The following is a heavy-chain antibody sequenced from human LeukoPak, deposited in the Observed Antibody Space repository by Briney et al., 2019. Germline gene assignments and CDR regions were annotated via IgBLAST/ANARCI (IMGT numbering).Heavy chain of an antibody. CDR1: GGSISSYY. CDR3: ARGHYDFWSGYSTSPRGDYYYYMDV. V-gene: IGHV4-59*01. Sequence: PSETLSLTCTVSGGSISSYYWSWIRQPPGKGLEWIGYIYYSGSTNYNPSLKSRVTISVDTSKNQFSLKLSSVTAADTAVYYCARGHYDFWSGYSTSPRGDYYYYMDVWGKGTTVTVSS. CDR2: IYYSGST. J-gene: IGHJ6*03. D-gene: IGHD3-3*01.